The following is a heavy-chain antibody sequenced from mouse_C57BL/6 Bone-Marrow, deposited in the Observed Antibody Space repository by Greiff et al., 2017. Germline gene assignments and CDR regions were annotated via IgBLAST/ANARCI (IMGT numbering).Heavy chain of an antibody. CDR2: ISDGGSYT. J-gene: IGHJ3*01. CDR1: GFTFSSYA. D-gene: IGHD2-3*01. Sequence: EVKLVESGGGLVQPGGSLKLSCAASGFTFSSYAMSWVRQTPEKRLAWVATISDGGSYTYYPDNVKGRFTISRYNAKNNLYLQKSHLKSEDTAMYYYAREDGYWFAYWGQGTLVTVSA. V-gene: IGHV5-4*01. CDR3: AREDGYWFAY.